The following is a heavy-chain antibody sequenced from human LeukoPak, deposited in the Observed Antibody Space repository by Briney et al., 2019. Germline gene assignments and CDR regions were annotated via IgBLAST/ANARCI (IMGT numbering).Heavy chain of an antibody. D-gene: IGHD5-24*01. CDR1: GYTFTGYY. Sequence: ASVKVSCKASGYTFTGYYMHWVRQAPGQGLEWMGWINPDSGGTNYAQKFQGRVTMTRDTSISTAYMELSSLTSDDTAVYYCARSRGEMATITAYWGQGTLVTVSS. V-gene: IGHV1-2*02. J-gene: IGHJ4*02. CDR3: ARSRGEMATITAY. CDR2: INPDSGGT.